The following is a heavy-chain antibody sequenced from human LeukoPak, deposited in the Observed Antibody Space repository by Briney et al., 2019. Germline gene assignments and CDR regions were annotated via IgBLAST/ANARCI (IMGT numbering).Heavy chain of an antibody. Sequence: SETLSLTCTVSGGSISSYYWSWIRQPAGKGLEWIGRIYTSGSTNYNPSLKSRVTMSVDTSKNQFSLKLSSVTAADTAVYYRARSISEELWSSFDYWGQGTLVTVSS. J-gene: IGHJ4*02. CDR3: ARSISEELWSSFDY. CDR2: IYTSGST. CDR1: GGSISSYY. V-gene: IGHV4-4*07. D-gene: IGHD5-18*01.